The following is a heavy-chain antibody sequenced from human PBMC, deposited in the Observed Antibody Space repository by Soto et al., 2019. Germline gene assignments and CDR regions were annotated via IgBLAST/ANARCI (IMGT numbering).Heavy chain of an antibody. J-gene: IGHJ5*02. CDR2: ISYSGNT. CDR1: GGSISNFY. V-gene: IGHV4-59*01. Sequence: SETLSLTCTVSGGSISNFYWSWIRQPPGKGLEWIGYISYSGNTNYNPSLKSRVSISVDTSKNQLSLNLTSVTAADTAVYYCARPPMVFPRPSFAPWGQGPPVPVS. D-gene: IGHD2-8*01. CDR3: ARPPMVFPRPSFAP.